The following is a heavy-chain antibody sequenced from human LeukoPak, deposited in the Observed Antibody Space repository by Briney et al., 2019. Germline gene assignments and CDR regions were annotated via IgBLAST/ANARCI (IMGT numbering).Heavy chain of an antibody. V-gene: IGHV4-39*01. CDR2: IYYSGST. Sequence: PSETLSLTCTVSGGFISSSSYYWGWIRQPPGKGLEWIGSIYYSGSTYYNPSLKSRVTISVDTSKNQFSLKLSSVTAADTAVYYCARQTGSAAYYYYGMDVWGQGTTVTVSS. CDR1: GGFISSSSYY. J-gene: IGHJ6*02. CDR3: ARQTGSAAYYYYGMDV. D-gene: IGHD3-10*01.